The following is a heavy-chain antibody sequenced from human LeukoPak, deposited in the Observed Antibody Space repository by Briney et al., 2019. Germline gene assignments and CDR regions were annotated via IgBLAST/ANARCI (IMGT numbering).Heavy chain of an antibody. V-gene: IGHV1-18*01. CDR2: ISAYNDNT. CDR3: ARGEGTVPFDY. Sequence: ASLKVSCKPSGYTFINYGISWVRQAPGQGLEWMGWISAYNDNTNYAQKFQGRVTMTTDTSTSTAYMELRSLRSDDTAVYFCARGEGTVPFDYWGQGTLVTVSS. J-gene: IGHJ4*02. CDR1: GYTFINYG. D-gene: IGHD3/OR15-3a*01.